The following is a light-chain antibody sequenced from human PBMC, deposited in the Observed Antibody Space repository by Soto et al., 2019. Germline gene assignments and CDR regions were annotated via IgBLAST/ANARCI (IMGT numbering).Light chain of an antibody. CDR1: HTITNN. Sequence: EIVLRQSPFTLAFSPGERSARSCRSSHTITNNYLAWYQQKPGQAPRLLIYGASTRATGVPARFSGSGSGTEFTLTISSLQSEDFAVYYCQQYNNWPRTFGQGTRLEIK. CDR2: GAS. CDR3: QQYNNWPRT. V-gene: IGKV3-15*01. J-gene: IGKJ5*01.